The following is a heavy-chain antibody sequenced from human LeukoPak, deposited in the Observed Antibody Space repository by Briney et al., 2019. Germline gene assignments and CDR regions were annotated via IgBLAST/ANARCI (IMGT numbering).Heavy chain of an antibody. CDR3: AISNGDTANPDY. D-gene: IGHD5-18*01. J-gene: IGHJ4*02. CDR2: IYYSGST. CDR1: GGSISSYY. V-gene: IGHV4-59*01. Sequence: SETLSLTCTVSGGSISSYYWSWIRQPPGKGLEWIGHIYYSGSTNYNPSLKSRVTISVDTSKNQFSLKLSSVTAADTAVYYCAISNGDTANPDYWGQGTLVTVSS.